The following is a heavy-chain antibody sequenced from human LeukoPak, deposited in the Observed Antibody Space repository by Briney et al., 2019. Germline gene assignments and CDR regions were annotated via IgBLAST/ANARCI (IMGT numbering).Heavy chain of an antibody. Sequence: PGGSLRLSCAASGFTFRTYAVHWVRLAPGKGLEWVAFIRYDGSNKYYADSVKGRFTISRDNSKNTLYLQMNSLRAEDTAVYYCAKTYYDFWTPAHWGQGTLVTVSS. CDR2: IRYDGSNK. J-gene: IGHJ4*02. CDR1: GFTFRTYA. V-gene: IGHV3-30*02. CDR3: AKTYYDFWTPAH. D-gene: IGHD3-3*01.